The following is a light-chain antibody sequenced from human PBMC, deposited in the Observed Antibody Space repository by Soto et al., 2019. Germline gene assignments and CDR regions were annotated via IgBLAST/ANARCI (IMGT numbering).Light chain of an antibody. CDR2: AAS. V-gene: IGKV1-39*01. CDR3: QQSYSTPPT. Sequence: DIQMTQSPSSLSASVGDIVTITCRASQSISSYLNWYQQKPGKAPKLLIYAASSLQSGVPSRFSGSGSWTDFNLTISTLQPEDFATYYCQQSYSTPPTFGQGTKVEIK. J-gene: IGKJ1*01. CDR1: QSISSY.